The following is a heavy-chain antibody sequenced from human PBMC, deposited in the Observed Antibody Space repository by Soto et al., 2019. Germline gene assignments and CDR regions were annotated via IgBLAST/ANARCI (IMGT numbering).Heavy chain of an antibody. J-gene: IGHJ3*01. V-gene: IGHV4-39*01. CDR2: IKYSGTT. D-gene: IGHD1-26*01. CDR3: GKQGIPGSLYDPFDP. CDR1: GGSISSSRCH. Sequence: SESLSLTCTVSGGSISSSRCHWGWIRQPPGKGLEWIASIKYSGTTFYNPSLKSRVTLSVDTSKNQFALKLSSVTAAEKTVYCCGKQGIPGSLYDPFDPWGQGTMATVS.